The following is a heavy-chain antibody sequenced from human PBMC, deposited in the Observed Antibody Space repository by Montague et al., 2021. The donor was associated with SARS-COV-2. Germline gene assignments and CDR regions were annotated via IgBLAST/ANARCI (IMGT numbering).Heavy chain of an antibody. CDR2: IYYSGST. V-gene: IGHV4-34*01. CDR1: GGSFSDYK. Sequence: SETLSLTCAVYGGSFSDYKWTWIRQSPGKGLEWIGSIYYSGSTHYNPSLKSRVTISVDTSKNQFSLKLSSVTAADTAVYYCARRGDYGGPRFDYWGQGTLVSVSS. J-gene: IGHJ4*02. CDR3: ARRGDYGGPRFDY. D-gene: IGHD4-23*01.